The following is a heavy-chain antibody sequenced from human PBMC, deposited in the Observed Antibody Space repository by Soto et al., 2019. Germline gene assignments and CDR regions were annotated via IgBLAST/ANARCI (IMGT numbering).Heavy chain of an antibody. Sequence: SETLSLTCTVSGGSISSSSCYWGWIRQPPGKGLEWIGSIYYSGSTYYNPSLKSRVTISVDTSKNQFSLKLSSVTAADTAVYYCARHGSFLYYYDSSGYLDPWGQGTLVTVSS. D-gene: IGHD3-22*01. CDR1: GGSISSSSCY. CDR3: ARHGSFLYYYDSSGYLDP. J-gene: IGHJ5*02. CDR2: IYYSGST. V-gene: IGHV4-39*01.